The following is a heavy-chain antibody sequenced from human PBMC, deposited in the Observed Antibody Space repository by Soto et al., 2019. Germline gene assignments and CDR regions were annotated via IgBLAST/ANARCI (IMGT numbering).Heavy chain of an antibody. CDR2: IRSKANGYAT. CDR1: GFTFSGSA. D-gene: IGHD3-10*01. CDR3: TKGVRELLGV. Sequence: GGSLRLSCAASGFTFSGSAMHWVRQASGKGLEWVGRIRSKANGYATAYAASVKGRFTISRDDSKNTAYLQMNSLKTEDAAVYYCTKGVRELLGVWGKGTTVTVPS. V-gene: IGHV3-73*01. J-gene: IGHJ6*04.